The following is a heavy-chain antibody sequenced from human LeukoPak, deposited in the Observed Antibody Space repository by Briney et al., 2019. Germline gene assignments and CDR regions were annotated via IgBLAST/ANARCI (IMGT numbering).Heavy chain of an antibody. CDR3: ARDGGYSGSCPDS. CDR2: LNPHSGGT. V-gene: IGHV1-2*02. CDR1: GYPFTDFY. Sequence: ASVKVSCKASGYPFTDFYIHWMRRAPGQGLELMGWLNPHSGGTHYAQGFQGRVIMTRDTSIKTAYLEVTGLKSDDTAVYYCARDGGYSGSCPDSWGQGTLVTVSS. D-gene: IGHD6-13*01. J-gene: IGHJ5*01.